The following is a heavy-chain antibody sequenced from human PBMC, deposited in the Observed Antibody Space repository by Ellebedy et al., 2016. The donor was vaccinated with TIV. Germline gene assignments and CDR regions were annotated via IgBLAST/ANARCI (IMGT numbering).Heavy chain of an antibody. CDR2: INPNSGGT. D-gene: IGHD1-14*01. V-gene: IGHV1-2*02. Sequence: AASVKVSCKASGYTFTGYYMHWVRQAPGQGLEWMGWINPNSGGTNYAQKFQGRATMTRDTSISTAYMELSRLRSDDTAVYYCAQPVRYYYGMDVWGQGTTVTVSS. J-gene: IGHJ6*02. CDR3: AQPVRYYYGMDV. CDR1: GYTFTGYY.